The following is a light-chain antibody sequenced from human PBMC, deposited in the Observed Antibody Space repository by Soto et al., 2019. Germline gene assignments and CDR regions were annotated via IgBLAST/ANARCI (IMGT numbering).Light chain of an antibody. J-gene: IGKJ5*01. V-gene: IGKV3-11*01. CDR2: DAS. Sequence: EVVWTQSPATLSLSPGDRATLSCRASQSVSHALAWYQQKPGQAPRLLIHDASSRATGIPARFSGSGSETDFTLTISSLEPEDFAVYYCQQRGSWPPSITFGQGTRMEIK. CDR1: QSVSHA. CDR3: QQRGSWPPSIT.